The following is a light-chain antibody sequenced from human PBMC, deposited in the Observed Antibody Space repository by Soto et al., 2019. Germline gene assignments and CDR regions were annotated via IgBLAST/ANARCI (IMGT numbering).Light chain of an antibody. CDR1: QSVCSSY. Sequence: EIVLTQSPGTLSLSPGERATLSCRASQSVCSSYLAWYQQKPGQAPRLLIYGASSRATGIPDRFSGSGSGTDFTLTISRLEPEDVALYYCQQYGSSQSFGQGTKVEIK. V-gene: IGKV3-20*01. J-gene: IGKJ1*01. CDR3: QQYGSSQS. CDR2: GAS.